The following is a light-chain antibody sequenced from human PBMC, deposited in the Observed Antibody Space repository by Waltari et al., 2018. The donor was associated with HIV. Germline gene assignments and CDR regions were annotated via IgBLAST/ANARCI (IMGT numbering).Light chain of an antibody. Sequence: SVLTQPSSASGTPGQRVAISCSGSSSNIESNTVNWYQQLPGTAPKLLVYSNNQRPSGVPDRISGSKSGTSASLAISGLQSEDEADYYCAAWDDSLNGWVFGGGTKLTVL. J-gene: IGLJ3*02. V-gene: IGLV1-44*01. CDR1: SSNIESNT. CDR3: AAWDDSLNGWV. CDR2: SNN.